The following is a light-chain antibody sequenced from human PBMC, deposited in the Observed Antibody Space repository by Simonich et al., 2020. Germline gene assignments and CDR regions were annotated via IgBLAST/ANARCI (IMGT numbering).Light chain of an antibody. J-gene: IGKJ2*01. Sequence: EIVLTQSPGTLSLSPGERATLSCSAMQSVSSSYLAWYQQKPGQAPRLLIYGASSRATGIPDRFSGSGSGTDFTLTISRLEPEDFAVYYCQQYGRSPPYTFGQGTKLEIK. V-gene: IGKV3-20*01. CDR2: GAS. CDR1: QSVSSSY. CDR3: QQYGRSPPYT.